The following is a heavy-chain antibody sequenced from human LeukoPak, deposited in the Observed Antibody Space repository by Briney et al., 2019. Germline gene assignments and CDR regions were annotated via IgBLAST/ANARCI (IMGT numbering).Heavy chain of an antibody. J-gene: IGHJ5*02. Sequence: PSETLSLTCTVSGGSISSYYWSWIRQPAGKGLEWIGRIYTSGSTNYNPSLKSRVTISVDKSKNQFSLPLSSVTAADTAVYYCARDLVYCSGGSCYSNNWFDPWGQGTLVTVSS. D-gene: IGHD2-15*01. CDR2: IYTSGST. CDR3: ARDLVYCSGGSCYSNNWFDP. V-gene: IGHV4-4*07. CDR1: GGSISSYY.